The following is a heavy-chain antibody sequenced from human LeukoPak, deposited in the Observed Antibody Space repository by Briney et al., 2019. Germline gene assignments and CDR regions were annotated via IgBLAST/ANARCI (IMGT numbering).Heavy chain of an antibody. CDR2: IRYDGSNK. V-gene: IGHV3-30*02. CDR3: AKDRGGWELLQAEYLQH. Sequence: GGSLRLSCAASGFTFSSYGMHWVRQAPGKGLEWVAFIRYDGSNKYYADSVKGRFTISRDNSKNTLYLQMNSLRAEDTAVYYCAKDRGGWELLQAEYLQHWGQGTLVTVSS. CDR1: GFTFSSYG. D-gene: IGHD1-26*01. J-gene: IGHJ1*01.